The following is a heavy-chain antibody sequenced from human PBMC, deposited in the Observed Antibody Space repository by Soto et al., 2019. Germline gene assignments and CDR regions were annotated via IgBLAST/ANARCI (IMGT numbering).Heavy chain of an antibody. V-gene: IGHV4-30-4*01. D-gene: IGHD4-17*01. CDR2: IYYSGST. CDR1: GGSISSGDYY. Sequence: SETLSLTCTVSGGSISSGDYYWSWIRQPPGKGLEWIGYIYYSGSTYYNPSLKSRVTISVDTSKNQFSLKLSSVTAADTAVYYCARASGYGDYPNWFDPWGQGTLVT. J-gene: IGHJ5*02. CDR3: ARASGYGDYPNWFDP.